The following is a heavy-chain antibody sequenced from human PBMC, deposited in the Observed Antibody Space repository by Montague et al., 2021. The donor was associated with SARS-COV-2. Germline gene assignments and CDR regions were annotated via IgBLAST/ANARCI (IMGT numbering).Heavy chain of an antibody. Sequence: SETLSLTCAVYGGSFSGHYWNWIRQPPGKGLEWIGEINHSGSTNNNPSLKSRVTMSVDTSKNQFSLKLSSVTAADTAVYYCARGARQGYGFSLGAFDYWGQGTLVTVSS. CDR1: GGSFSGHY. CDR2: INHSGST. J-gene: IGHJ4*02. V-gene: IGHV4-34*01. D-gene: IGHD3-10*01. CDR3: ARGARQGYGFSLGAFDY.